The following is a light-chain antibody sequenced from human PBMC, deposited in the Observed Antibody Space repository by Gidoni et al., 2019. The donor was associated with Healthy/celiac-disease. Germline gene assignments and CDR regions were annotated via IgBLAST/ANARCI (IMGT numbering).Light chain of an antibody. CDR1: QSLLHSNVYND. Sequence: DIVMTQSPLSLLVTPGEPASISCRSSQSLLHSNVYNDLDWYLQKPGQSPQLLIYLGSNRASGVTDRFSGSGSGTDVTLRISRVETEDVGVYECMQALQTPLTFGGGTKVEIK. CDR2: LGS. J-gene: IGKJ4*02. CDR3: MQALQTPLT. V-gene: IGKV2-28*01.